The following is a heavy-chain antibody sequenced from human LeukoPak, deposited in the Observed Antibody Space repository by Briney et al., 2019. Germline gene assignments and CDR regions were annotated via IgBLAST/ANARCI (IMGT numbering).Heavy chain of an antibody. CDR1: GFTFSSYS. CDR2: ISGGGSYV. D-gene: IGHD4-17*01. V-gene: IGHV3-21*01. CDR3: ARELGDYDAFDV. Sequence: PGGSLRLSCSVSGFTFSSYSMNWVRQAPGKGLQWVASISGGGSYVFYADSVEGRFSVSRDNAKNSVFLQMNSLRAEDTAVYYCARELGDYDAFDVWGLGTRVTVAS. J-gene: IGHJ3*01.